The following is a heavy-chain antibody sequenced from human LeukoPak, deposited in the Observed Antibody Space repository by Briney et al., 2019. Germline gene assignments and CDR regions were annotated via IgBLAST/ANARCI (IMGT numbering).Heavy chain of an antibody. D-gene: IGHD3-16*01. Sequence: PGRSLRLSCAASGFTFSSYSMNWVRQAPGKGLEWVSYISSSSSTIYYADSVKGRFTISRDNAKSSLYLQMNSLRAEDTAVYYCARDRAVGVMIAFDIWGQGTTVTVSS. J-gene: IGHJ3*02. CDR1: GFTFSSYS. V-gene: IGHV3-48*04. CDR2: ISSSSSTI. CDR3: ARDRAVGVMIAFDI.